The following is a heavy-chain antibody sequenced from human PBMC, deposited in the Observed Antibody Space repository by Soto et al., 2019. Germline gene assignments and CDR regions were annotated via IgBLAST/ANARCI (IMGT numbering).Heavy chain of an antibody. CDR3: ARGGHCANGVCSALDY. V-gene: IGHV4-59*08. CDR2: IYYGGSA. Sequence: SETLPLTCTVSGGSISTYYWSWIRQPPGKGLEWIGYIYYGGSADYNPSLKSRVTISVDTSKKQFSLKLSSVTAADTAVYYCARGGHCANGVCSALDYWGQGTLVTVSS. J-gene: IGHJ4*02. D-gene: IGHD2-8*01. CDR1: GGSISTYY.